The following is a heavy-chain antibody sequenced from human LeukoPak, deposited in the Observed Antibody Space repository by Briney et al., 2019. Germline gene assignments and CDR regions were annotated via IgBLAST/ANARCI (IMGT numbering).Heavy chain of an antibody. CDR3: ARGDAAGRPVVAFYI. CDR2: IHNTEST. J-gene: IGHJ3*02. V-gene: IGHV4-31*03. Sequence: SETLSLTCTVSGGSISSGAYYWSWIRQQPGKGLEWIGNIHNTESTKYNPSLQSRVTISVDTSKNHLSLNLSSVTAADTAVYYCARGDAAGRPVVAFYIWGQGTMVTVSS. D-gene: IGHD2-21*02. CDR1: GGSISSGAYY.